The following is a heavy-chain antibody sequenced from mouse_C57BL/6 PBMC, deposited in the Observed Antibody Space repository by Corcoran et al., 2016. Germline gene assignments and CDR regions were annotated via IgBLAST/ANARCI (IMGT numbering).Heavy chain of an antibody. D-gene: IGHD1-1*01. Sequence: EVQLQQSVAELVRPGASVKLSCTASGFNIKNNYMHWVKQRPEQGLEWIGRIDPANGNTKYAPKFQGKATITADTSSNTAYLQLSSLTSEDTAIFYCARGGSSFPWFAYWGQGTLVTVSA. CDR3: ARGGSSFPWFAY. J-gene: IGHJ3*01. V-gene: IGHV14-3*01. CDR2: IDPANGNT. CDR1: GFNIKNNY.